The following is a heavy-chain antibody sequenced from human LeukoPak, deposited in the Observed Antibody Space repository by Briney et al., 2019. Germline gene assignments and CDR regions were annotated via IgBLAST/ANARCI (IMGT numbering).Heavy chain of an antibody. Sequence: GGSLRLSCAASGFTFSSYWMSWVRQAPGKGLEWVANIKQDGSEKYYVDSVKGRFTISRDNAKNSLYLQMNSLRAEDTAVYYCARIWFGELLYWKPFDYWGQGTLVTVSS. CDR3: ARIWFGELLYWKPFDY. V-gene: IGHV3-7*01. CDR2: IKQDGSEK. D-gene: IGHD3-10*01. J-gene: IGHJ4*02. CDR1: GFTFSSYW.